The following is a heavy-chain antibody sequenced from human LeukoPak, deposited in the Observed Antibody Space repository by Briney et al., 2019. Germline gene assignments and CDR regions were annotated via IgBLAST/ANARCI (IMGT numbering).Heavy chain of an antibody. CDR2: ISDIGSI. J-gene: IGHJ3*02. CDR3: ARDPYGDDDAFDI. CDR1: GGSISSYY. Sequence: SETLSLTCTVSGGSISSYYWSWIRQPPGKGLERIAYISDIGSINYNPSLKSRVTMSVDTSKNQFSLKLSSVTAADTAVYYCARDPYGDDDAFDIWGQGTMVTVSS. V-gene: IGHV4-59*12. D-gene: IGHD4-17*01.